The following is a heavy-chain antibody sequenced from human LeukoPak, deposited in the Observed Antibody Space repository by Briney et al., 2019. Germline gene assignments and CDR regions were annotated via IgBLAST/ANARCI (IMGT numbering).Heavy chain of an antibody. Sequence: NPGGSLRLSXAASGFTFSGYGMFWVRQAPGKGLEWISSISIGGTYIYYADSVKGRFTISRNNAKNSLCLQMNSLRADDTAVYYCTRSRSSWSDDTFDIWGQGTMVTVSS. CDR1: GFTFSGYG. V-gene: IGHV3-21*01. J-gene: IGHJ3*02. CDR2: ISIGGTYI. CDR3: TRSRSSWSDDTFDI. D-gene: IGHD6-13*01.